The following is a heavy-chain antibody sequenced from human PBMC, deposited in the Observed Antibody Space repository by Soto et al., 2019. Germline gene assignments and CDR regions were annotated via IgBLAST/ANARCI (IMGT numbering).Heavy chain of an antibody. V-gene: IGHV4-31*03. D-gene: IGHD4-17*01. J-gene: IGHJ4*02. CDR3: ARGLMPTVTHYFDY. CDR1: AGSISSGGYY. Sequence: QVQLQESGPGLVKPSQTLSLTCTVSAGSISSGGYYWSWIRQHPGKGLEWIGYIYYSGSTYYNPSLESRVTITVATSKNQLSLTLRTVTAEDTAVDYCARGLMPTVTHYFDYCGRGTMVTVSS. CDR2: IYYSGST.